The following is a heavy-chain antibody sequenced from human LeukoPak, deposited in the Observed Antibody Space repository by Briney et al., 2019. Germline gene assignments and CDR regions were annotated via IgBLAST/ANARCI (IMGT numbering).Heavy chain of an antibody. CDR2: IYYSGRT. CDR1: GGSISSGDYY. V-gene: IGHV4-30-4*01. CDR3: AREVDYGDHGWFDP. Sequence: SETLSLTCTVSGGSISSGDYYWSWIRQPPGKGLEWIGYIYYSGRTHYNPSLESRVTISVDTSKNQFSLKLSSVTAADTAVYYCAREVDYGDHGWFDPWGQGTLVTVSS. J-gene: IGHJ5*02. D-gene: IGHD4-17*01.